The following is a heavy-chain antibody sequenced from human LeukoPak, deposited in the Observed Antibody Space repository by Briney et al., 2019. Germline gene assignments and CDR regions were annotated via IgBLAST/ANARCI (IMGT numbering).Heavy chain of an antibody. CDR3: ARGNCSGGSCYFDY. J-gene: IGHJ4*02. CDR1: GGSISSGGYY. D-gene: IGHD2-15*01. Sequence: SETLSLTCTVSGGSISSGGYYWTWIRQHPGKGLEWIGYIYYSGCTYYNPSLKSRVTISVDTSKNQFSLKLSSVTAADTAVYYCARGNCSGGSCYFDYWGQGTLVTVSS. V-gene: IGHV4-31*03. CDR2: IYYSGCT.